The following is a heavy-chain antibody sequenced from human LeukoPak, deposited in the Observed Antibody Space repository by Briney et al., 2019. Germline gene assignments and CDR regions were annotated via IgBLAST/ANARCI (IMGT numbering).Heavy chain of an antibody. D-gene: IGHD3-22*01. CDR1: GGSLSGYY. CDR2: INHSGST. V-gene: IGHV4-34*01. Sequence: SETLSLTCAVYGGSLSGYYWSWIRQTPGKGLEWIGEINHSGSTNYNPSLKSRVTTSVDTSKNQFSLKLSSVTAADTAVYYCAMSITMIIVIIKRPPTIDYWGQGTLVTVSS. CDR3: AMSITMIIVIIKRPPTIDY. J-gene: IGHJ4*02.